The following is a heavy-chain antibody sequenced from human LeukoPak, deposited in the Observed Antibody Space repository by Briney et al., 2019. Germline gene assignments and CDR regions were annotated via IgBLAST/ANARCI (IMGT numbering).Heavy chain of an antibody. J-gene: IGHJ4*02. V-gene: IGHV1-2*06. D-gene: IGHD3-22*01. CDR2: INPNSGGT. CDR3: ARDQGTYYYDSSGHYYGY. Sequence: GASVKVSCKASRYTFTGYYMHWVRQAPGQGLEWMGRINPNSGGTNYAQKFQGRVTMTRDTSISTAYMELSRLRSDDTAVYYCARDQGTYYYDSSGHYYGYWGQGTPVTVSS. CDR1: RYTFTGYY.